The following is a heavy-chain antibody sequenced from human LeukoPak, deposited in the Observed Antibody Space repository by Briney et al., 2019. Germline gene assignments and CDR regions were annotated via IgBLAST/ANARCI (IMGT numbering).Heavy chain of an antibody. D-gene: IGHD2/OR15-2a*01. Sequence: GESLKISCKGSGYSSTSYWIGWVRQMPGKGLEWMGIIYPGDSDTRYSPSFQGQVTISADKSISTAYLQWSSLKASDTAMYYCARSSGRIYYYYYYYMDVWGKGTTVTVSS. CDR2: IYPGDSDT. J-gene: IGHJ6*03. CDR1: GYSSTSYW. CDR3: ARSSGRIYYYYYYYMDV. V-gene: IGHV5-51*01.